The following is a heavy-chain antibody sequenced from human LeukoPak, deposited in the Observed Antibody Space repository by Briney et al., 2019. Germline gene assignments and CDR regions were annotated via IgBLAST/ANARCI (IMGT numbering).Heavy chain of an antibody. J-gene: IGHJ5*02. CDR3: ARGGSHCSGGSCYSLDWFDP. CDR1: GGSISSYY. V-gene: IGHV4-59*01. Sequence: SETLSLTCTVSGGSISSYYWSWIRQPPGKELEWIGYIYYSGSTKYNPSLKSRVTILVDTSKNQFSLKLSSVTAADTAVYYCARGGSHCSGGSCYSLDWFDPWGQGTLVTVSS. D-gene: IGHD2-15*01. CDR2: IYYSGST.